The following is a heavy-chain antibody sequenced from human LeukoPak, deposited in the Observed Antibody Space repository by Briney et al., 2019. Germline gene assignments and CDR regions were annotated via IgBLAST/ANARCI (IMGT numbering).Heavy chain of an antibody. D-gene: IGHD6-6*01. V-gene: IGHV3-23*01. CDR3: AKDKGRVIIATPKDAFDM. Sequence: GGSLRLSCAVSGFTFTSCGMSWVRQAPGQGLEWVSAISGSGGRTYYAESVRGRFTISRDNSKNMLYLQMNSLRAEDTAVYYCAKDKGRVIIATPKDAFDMWGQGTMVTVSS. CDR2: ISGSGGRT. CDR1: GFTFTSCG. J-gene: IGHJ3*02.